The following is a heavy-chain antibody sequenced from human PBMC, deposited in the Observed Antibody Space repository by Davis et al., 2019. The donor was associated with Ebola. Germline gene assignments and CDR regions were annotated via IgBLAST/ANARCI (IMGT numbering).Heavy chain of an antibody. V-gene: IGHV1-69*04. J-gene: IGHJ5*01. CDR2: IIPILGIA. Sequence: SVKVSCKASGGTFSSYAISWVRQAPGQGLEWMGRIIPILGIANYAQKFQGRVTITADKSTSTAYMELRSLRSDETAVYYCATTMTTVTTGWFDPWGQGTLATVSS. D-gene: IGHD4-17*01. CDR1: GGTFSSYA. CDR3: ATTMTTVTTGWFDP.